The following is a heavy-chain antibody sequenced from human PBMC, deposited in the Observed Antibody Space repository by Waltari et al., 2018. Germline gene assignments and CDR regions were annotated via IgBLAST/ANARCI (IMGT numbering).Heavy chain of an antibody. CDR1: GGSFSGYY. V-gene: IGHV4-34*01. D-gene: IGHD3-3*01. Sequence: QVQLQQWGAGLLKPSETLSLTCAVYGGSFSGYYWSWIRQPPGKGLEWIGEINHSGSTNYNPSLKSRVTISVDTSKNHFSLKLSSVTAADTAVYYCARASYYDFWSGYYPDAFDIWGQGTMVTVSS. CDR3: ARASYYDFWSGYYPDAFDI. J-gene: IGHJ3*02. CDR2: INHSGST.